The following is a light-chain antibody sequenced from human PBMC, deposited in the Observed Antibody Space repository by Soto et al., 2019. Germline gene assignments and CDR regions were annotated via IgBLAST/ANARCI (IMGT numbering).Light chain of an antibody. J-gene: IGKJ5*01. Sequence: EIVLTQSPGTLSLSPGERATLSRRASQSVSSNYLAWYQQKPGQAPRLLIYGASSRATGIPDRFSGSGSGTDSTLTISRLEPEDFSVYYCQQYGSSRTFGQGTRLEIK. V-gene: IGKV3-20*01. CDR1: QSVSSNY. CDR3: QQYGSSRT. CDR2: GAS.